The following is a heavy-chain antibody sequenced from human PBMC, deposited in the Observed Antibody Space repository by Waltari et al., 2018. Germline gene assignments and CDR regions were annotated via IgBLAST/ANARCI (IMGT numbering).Heavy chain of an antibody. V-gene: IGHV1-18*01. CDR2: ISAYKGNP. CDR1: GYIFTSYG. J-gene: IGHJ3*02. CDR3: ARDLVLCTSCDSSAFDM. Sequence: QVQLVQSGAEVKKPGASVKVSCKASGYIFTSYGISWVRQAPGQGLEWMGWISAYKGNPNYSQKRQGRVTMTTYTSTSTADMELRSLRSDDTAVYYCARDLVLCTSCDSSAFDMWGQETMVTVSS. D-gene: IGHD2-2*01.